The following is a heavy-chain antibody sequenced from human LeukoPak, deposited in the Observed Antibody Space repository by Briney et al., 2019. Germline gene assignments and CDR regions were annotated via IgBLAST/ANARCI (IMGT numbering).Heavy chain of an antibody. CDR1: GLTFSDYS. D-gene: IGHD6-6*01. CDR3: AKDQKYSSSTSDY. V-gene: IGHV3-21*04. Sequence: GGSLRLSCVASGLTFSDYSINWVRRAPGKGLEWVSSINPTSTSIYYADAVRGRFTISRDNSKNTLYLQMNSLRAEDTAVYYCAKDQKYSSSTSDYWGLGTLVTVSS. J-gene: IGHJ4*02. CDR2: INPTSTSI.